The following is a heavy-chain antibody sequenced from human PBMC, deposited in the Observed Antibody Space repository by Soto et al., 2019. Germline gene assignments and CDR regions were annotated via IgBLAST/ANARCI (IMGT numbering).Heavy chain of an antibody. CDR2: ISYDGSNK. Sequence: QPGWSLRLSCAAAGFTFSSYGMHWVRQAPGKGLEWVAVISYDGSNKYYADSVKGRFTISRDNSKNTLYLHMNSLRAEDTAVYYCAREAEGSGYDNYSDYSGMDVWAQGATVTVSS. CDR3: AREAEGSGYDNYSDYSGMDV. J-gene: IGHJ6*02. CDR1: GFTFSSYG. D-gene: IGHD5-12*01. V-gene: IGHV3-30*03.